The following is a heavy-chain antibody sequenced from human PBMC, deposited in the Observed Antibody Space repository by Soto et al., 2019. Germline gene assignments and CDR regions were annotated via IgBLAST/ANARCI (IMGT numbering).Heavy chain of an antibody. CDR3: ARDSFGTEAQFEY. D-gene: IGHD2-8*02. CDR2: ISYGGSNE. CDR1: GFTFSDSA. J-gene: IGHJ4*02. Sequence: QVQLVESGGGVVQPGRSLRLSCVASGFTFSDSAMHWVRQAPGKGLEWVAVISYGGSNEYYADSVKGRFTISRYNSKNTLYLQIHSLRAGDTAVCYCARDSFGTEAQFEYWGQGTLFTFSS. V-gene: IGHV3-30-3*01.